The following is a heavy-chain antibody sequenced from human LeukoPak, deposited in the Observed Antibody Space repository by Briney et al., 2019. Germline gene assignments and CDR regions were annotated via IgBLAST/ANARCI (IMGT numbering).Heavy chain of an antibody. D-gene: IGHD6-13*01. CDR2: IYYSGST. CDR3: ARVSCSSPSCMAWFDP. J-gene: IGHJ5*02. CDR1: GGSISSYY. Sequence: SETLSLTCTVSGGSISSYYWSWIRQPPGKGLEWIGYIYYSGSTNYNPSLKSRVTISVGTSKNQFSLKLSSVTAADTAVYYCARVSCSSPSCMAWFDPWGQGTLVTVSS. V-gene: IGHV4-59*01.